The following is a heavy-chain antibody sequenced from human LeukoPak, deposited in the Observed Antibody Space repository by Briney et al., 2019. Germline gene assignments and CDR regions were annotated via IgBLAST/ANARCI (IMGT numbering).Heavy chain of an antibody. CDR3: AHLYYSSSWYPYFDY. CDR1: GFSLSSSAVG. Sequence: SGPTLVKPTQTLTRTCTFSGFSLSSSAVGVGWIRQPPGKALEWLALMYWDDDKRYSPSLKSRLTITKYTSKNQVVLTMTNMDPVDTATYYCAHLYYSSSWYPYFDYWGQGTLVTVSS. D-gene: IGHD6-13*01. V-gene: IGHV2-5*02. CDR2: MYWDDDK. J-gene: IGHJ4*02.